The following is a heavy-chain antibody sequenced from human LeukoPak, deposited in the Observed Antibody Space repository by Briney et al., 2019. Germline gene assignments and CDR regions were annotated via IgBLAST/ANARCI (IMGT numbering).Heavy chain of an antibody. J-gene: IGHJ3*02. CDR1: GLTFSSHW. Sequence: GGSLRLSCAASGLTFSSHWMFWVRQAPGKGLVWVSQTDRDGKTTGYADSVKGRFTISRDNAKNTLYLQMNSLRAEDTAVYYCAAESSAWSAFDIWGQGTMVTVS. D-gene: IGHD6-19*01. V-gene: IGHV3-74*01. CDR3: AAESSAWSAFDI. CDR2: TDRDGKTT.